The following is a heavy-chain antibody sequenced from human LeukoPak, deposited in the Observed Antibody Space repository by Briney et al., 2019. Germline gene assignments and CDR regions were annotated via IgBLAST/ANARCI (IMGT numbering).Heavy chain of an antibody. J-gene: IGHJ4*02. CDR2: ISAYNGNT. CDR1: GYTFTSYG. V-gene: IGHV1-18*01. Sequence: ASVKVSCKASGYTFTSYGISWVRQAPGQGLEWMGWISAYNGNTNYAQKLQGRVTMTTDTSTSTAYMELRSLRSDDTAVYYCARLILSGSYLYYFDYWGQGTLVTVSS. D-gene: IGHD1-26*01. CDR3: ARLILSGSYLYYFDY.